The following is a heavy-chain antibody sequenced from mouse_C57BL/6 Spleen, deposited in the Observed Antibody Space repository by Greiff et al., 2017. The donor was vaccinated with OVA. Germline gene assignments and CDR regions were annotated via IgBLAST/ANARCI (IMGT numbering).Heavy chain of an antibody. V-gene: IGHV1-61*01. J-gene: IGHJ3*01. Sequence: QVQLQQPGAELVRPGSSVKLSCKASGYTFTSYWMDWVKQRPGQGLEWIGNIYPSDSETHYNPKFKDKATLTVDKSSSTAYMQLSSLTSEDSAVYYCASRNWDWCAYWGQGTLVTVSA. CDR3: ASRNWDWCAY. CDR1: GYTFTSYW. D-gene: IGHD4-1*01. CDR2: IYPSDSET.